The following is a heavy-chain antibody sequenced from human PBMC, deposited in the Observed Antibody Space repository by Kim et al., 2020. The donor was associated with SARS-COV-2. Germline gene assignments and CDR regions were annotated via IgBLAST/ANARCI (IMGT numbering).Heavy chain of an antibody. CDR3: ARIAAYYYGSGSYYPYTYYYYYGMDV. V-gene: IGHV4-34*01. D-gene: IGHD3-10*01. Sequence: SETLSLTCAVYGGSFSGYYWSWIRQPPGKGLEWIGEINHSGSTNYIPSLKSRVTISVDTSKNQFSLKLSSVTAADTAVYYCARIAAYYYGSGSYYPYTYYYYYGMDVWGQGTTVTVSS. CDR1: GGSFSGYY. CDR2: INHSGST. J-gene: IGHJ6*02.